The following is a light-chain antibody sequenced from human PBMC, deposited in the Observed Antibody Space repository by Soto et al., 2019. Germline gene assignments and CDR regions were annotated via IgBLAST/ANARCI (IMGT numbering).Light chain of an antibody. V-gene: IGKV1-5*01. Sequence: DIQMTQSPSTLSASVGDRVTITCRASQNISVWMAWYQQSPGNAPKFLMYDASSLETGVPSRFSGSRSGTEFTLTIRSLQPDDSATYYCQQYDSSSPTFGQGTKLEIK. J-gene: IGKJ2*01. CDR2: DAS. CDR1: QNISVW. CDR3: QQYDSSSPT.